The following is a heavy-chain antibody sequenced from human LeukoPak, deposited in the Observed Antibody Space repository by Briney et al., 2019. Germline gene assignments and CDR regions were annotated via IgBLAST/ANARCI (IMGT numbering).Heavy chain of an antibody. CDR1: GFTFSSYS. D-gene: IGHD1-20*01. Sequence: GGSLRLSCAASGFTFSSYSMNWVRQAPGKGLEWVSSISSTSSYIYYADSVKGRFTISRDNAKNTLYLQMNSLRAEDTAVYYCAKEIAVTGFFAHRGHGTLVTVSS. CDR2: ISSTSSYI. J-gene: IGHJ4*01. V-gene: IGHV3-21*04. CDR3: AKEIAVTGFFAH.